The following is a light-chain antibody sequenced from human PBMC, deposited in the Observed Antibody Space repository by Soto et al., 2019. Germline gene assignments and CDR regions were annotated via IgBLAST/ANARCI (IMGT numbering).Light chain of an antibody. Sequence: DIPMTQSPSTLSASVGDRVTITCRASQSISSWLAWYQQRPGKAPNLLIYKASTLQTGVPSRFSGSGSGTEFSLTISSLQPDDFATYYCQQYDIYWTFGQGTKVEIK. J-gene: IGKJ1*01. CDR1: QSISSW. CDR3: QQYDIYWT. CDR2: KAS. V-gene: IGKV1-5*03.